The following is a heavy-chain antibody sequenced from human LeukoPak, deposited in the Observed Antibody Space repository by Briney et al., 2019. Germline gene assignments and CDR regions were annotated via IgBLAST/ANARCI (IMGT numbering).Heavy chain of an antibody. CDR2: IRYDGASK. J-gene: IGHJ6*03. V-gene: IGHV3-30*02. D-gene: IGHD1-7*01. Sequence: VGSLRLSCAACGFTFGSYGMHWVREAPGKGLEWVTFIRYDGASKYYADSVKGRFTISRDNSKNTLYLQMNSLGVEDTAVYYCANLKRANGNYSYYYYMDVWGKGTTVIVSS. CDR1: GFTFGSYG. CDR3: ANLKRANGNYSYYYYMDV.